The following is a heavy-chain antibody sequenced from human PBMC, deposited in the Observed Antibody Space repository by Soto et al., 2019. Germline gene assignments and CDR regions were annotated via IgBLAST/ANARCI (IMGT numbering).Heavy chain of an antibody. J-gene: IGHJ4*02. Sequence: QVQLQQWGAGLLKPSETLSLTCAVYGGSFSDYYWSWIRQTPEKGLEWIGEVSHSGSTTYNPSLKNRVPIAIHTSKNQFSLTLNSVTAADTAMYFCAREEPASRHHDYWGQGTLVTVSS. V-gene: IGHV4-34*02. CDR3: AREEPASRHHDY. D-gene: IGHD1-26*01. CDR2: VSHSGST. CDR1: GGSFSDYY.